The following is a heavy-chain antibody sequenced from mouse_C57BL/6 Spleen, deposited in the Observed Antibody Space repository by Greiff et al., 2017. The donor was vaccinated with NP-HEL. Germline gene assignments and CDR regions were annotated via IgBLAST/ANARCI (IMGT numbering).Heavy chain of an antibody. D-gene: IGHD2-5*01. CDR1: GYSITSGYY. CDR2: ISYDGSN. V-gene: IGHV3-6*01. Sequence: ESGPGLVKPSQSLSLTCSVTGYSITSGYYWNWIRQFPGNKLEWMGYISYDGSNNYNPSLKNRISITRDTSKNQFFLKLNSVTTEDTATYYCAYSNYGHWYFDVWGTGTTVTVSS. J-gene: IGHJ1*03. CDR3: AYSNYGHWYFDV.